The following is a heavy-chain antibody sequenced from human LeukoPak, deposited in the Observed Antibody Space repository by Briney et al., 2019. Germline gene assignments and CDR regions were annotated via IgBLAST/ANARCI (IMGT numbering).Heavy chain of an antibody. CDR3: ARDERWIQFNY. D-gene: IGHD5-18*01. J-gene: IGHJ4*02. CDR2: IVGSGVTT. Sequence: RTGGSLRLSCVASGFTFSNYGMNWVRQAPGKGLEWVSGIVGSGVTTYYADSVKGRFTISRDNSKNTLYLHMNGLRVEDTAIYYCARDERWIQFNYWGQGTLVTVSS. V-gene: IGHV3-23*01. CDR1: GFTFSNYG.